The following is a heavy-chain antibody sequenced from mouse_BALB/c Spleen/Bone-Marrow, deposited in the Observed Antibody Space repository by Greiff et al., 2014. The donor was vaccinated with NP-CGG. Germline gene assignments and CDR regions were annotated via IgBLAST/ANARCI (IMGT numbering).Heavy chain of an antibody. J-gene: IGHJ2*01. CDR3: GRWAN. V-gene: IGHV1-37*01. CDR2: INPYNGDT. Sequence: DVKLVESGPELVKPGTSVKISCKTSGYSFTDYFMNWVKQSHGKSLEWIGRINPYNGDTFYNQKFMGKATLTVDKSSNTAHMELLSLTSEDSAVYYCGRWANWGQGTTLTVSS. CDR1: GYSFTDYF.